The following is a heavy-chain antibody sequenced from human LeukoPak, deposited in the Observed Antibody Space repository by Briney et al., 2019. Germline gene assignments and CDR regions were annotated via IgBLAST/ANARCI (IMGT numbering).Heavy chain of an antibody. CDR2: INSDGSST. CDR1: GFTFSSYW. D-gene: IGHD6-25*01. J-gene: IGHJ6*03. Sequence: PGGSLRLSCAASGFTFSSYWMHWVRQAPGKGLVWVSRINSDGSSTSYTDSVKGRFTISRDNAKNTLYLQMNSLRAEDTAVYYCSGYPYYYYMDVWGKGTTATVSS. CDR3: SGYPYYYYMDV. V-gene: IGHV3-74*01.